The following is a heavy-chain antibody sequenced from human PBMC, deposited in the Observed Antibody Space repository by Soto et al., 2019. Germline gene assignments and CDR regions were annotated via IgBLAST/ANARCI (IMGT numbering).Heavy chain of an antibody. CDR2: VIPLLDAS. J-gene: IGHJ6*03. D-gene: IGHD3-16*01. V-gene: IGHV1-69*08. CDR3: ASGKSQMIQDRMGFYYYIDV. CDR1: GVTFNNYT. Sequence: QVQLAQSGAEVKKPGSSVKISCTASGVTFNNYTFTWVRRAPGQGLEWMGRVIPLLDASNYAEKFQDRVTITADMSTSTVYMELSGLRSDDSAIYYCASGKSQMIQDRMGFYYYIDVWGKGTTVTVSS.